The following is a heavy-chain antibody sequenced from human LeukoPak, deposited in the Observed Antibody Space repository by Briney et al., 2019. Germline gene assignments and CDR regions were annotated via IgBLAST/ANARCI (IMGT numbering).Heavy chain of an antibody. CDR2: INHSGST. J-gene: IGHJ4*02. D-gene: IGHD3-3*01. CDR1: GYSISSGYY. V-gene: IGHV4-38-2*02. CDR3: ARGSTYYDFWSGSKGNGFDY. Sequence: PSETLSLTCTVSGYSISSGYYWGWIWQPPGKGLEWIGEINHSGSTNYNPSLKSRVTISVDTSKNQFSLKLSSVTAADTAVYYCARGSTYYDFWSGSKGNGFDYWGRGTLVTVSS.